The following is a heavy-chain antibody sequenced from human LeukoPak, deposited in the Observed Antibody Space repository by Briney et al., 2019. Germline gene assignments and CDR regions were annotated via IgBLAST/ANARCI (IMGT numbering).Heavy chain of an antibody. CDR2: ISSSSSYI. V-gene: IGHV3-21*04. D-gene: IGHD2-2*01. CDR1: GFTFSSYS. Sequence: GGSLRLSCAASGFTFSSYSMNRVRQAPGKGLEWVSSISSSSSYIYYADSVKGRFTISRDNAKNSLYLQMNSLRAEDTAVYYCARDWGYCSSTSCPIDYWGQGTLVTVSS. J-gene: IGHJ4*02. CDR3: ARDWGYCSSTSCPIDY.